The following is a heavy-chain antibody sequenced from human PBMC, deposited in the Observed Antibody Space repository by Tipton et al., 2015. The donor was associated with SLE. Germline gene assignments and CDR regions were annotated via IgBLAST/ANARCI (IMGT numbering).Heavy chain of an antibody. V-gene: IGHV3-48*03. CDR1: GFSLSSYQ. J-gene: IGHJ2*01. CDR3: ARHPGDPHWYFDL. Sequence: SLRLSCVASGFSLSSYQMNWVRQAPGKGLEWVSYISSFTGTTYYADSVKGRFTVSRDNAKNSVYLQMNSLRAEDTAVYYCARHPGDPHWYFDLWGRGTLVTVSS. D-gene: IGHD3-10*01. CDR2: ISSFTGTT.